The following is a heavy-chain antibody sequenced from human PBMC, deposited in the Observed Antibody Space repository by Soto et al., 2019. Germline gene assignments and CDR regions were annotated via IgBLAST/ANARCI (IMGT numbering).Heavy chain of an antibody. CDR3: ARTFITYYDSGCYFHDAFDI. Sequence: GGSLRLSCAASGFTFGSSWMHWVRQAPGKGLVWVSRINSDGSSTKYADSVKGRFTISRDNAKNTLHLQMDSLRAEDTALYYCARTFITYYDSGCYFHDAFDIWGLGTMVTVS. V-gene: IGHV3-74*03. CDR1: GFTFGSSW. D-gene: IGHD3-10*01. CDR2: INSDGSST. J-gene: IGHJ3*02.